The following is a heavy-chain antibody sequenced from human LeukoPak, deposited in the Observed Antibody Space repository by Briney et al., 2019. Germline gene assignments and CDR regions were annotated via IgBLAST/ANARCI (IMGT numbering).Heavy chain of an antibody. CDR1: GDSIKTISYY. Sequence: PSETLSLTYTVCGDSIKTISYYWGWIRQPPGKGLEWIGSVYYSGGTYYNPSLKSRLTISVDTSKNQFSLNLSSVTAADTAVYFWARHYSSGYQLDVDYWGQGTLVTVSS. V-gene: IGHV4-39*01. J-gene: IGHJ4*02. CDR2: VYYSGGT. D-gene: IGHD3-22*01. CDR3: ARHYSSGYQLDVDY.